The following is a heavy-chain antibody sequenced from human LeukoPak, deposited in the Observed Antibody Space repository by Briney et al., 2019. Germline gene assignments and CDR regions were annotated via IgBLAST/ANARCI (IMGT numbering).Heavy chain of an antibody. CDR3: ARGAYDFWSGYYRLADYYYGMDV. CDR2: INHSGST. CDR1: GGSISSSSYY. V-gene: IGHV4-39*07. J-gene: IGHJ6*02. Sequence: SETLSLTCTVSGGSISSSSYYWGWIRQPPGKGLEWIGEINHSGSTNYNPSLKSRVTISVDTSKNQFSLKLSSVTAADTAVYYCARGAYDFWSGYYRLADYYYGMDVWGQGTTVTVSS. D-gene: IGHD3-3*01.